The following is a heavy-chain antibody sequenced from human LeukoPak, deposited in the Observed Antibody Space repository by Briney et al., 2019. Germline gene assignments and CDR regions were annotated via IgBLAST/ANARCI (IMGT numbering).Heavy chain of an antibody. Sequence: GGSLRLSCAASGFTFSTASLHWVRQAPGRRLEWVSAFDTGFGTYYPDSLKGRFTISRDNSKNTLFLQMNSLRAEGTAVYYCARSSGWWSLDYWGQGTLVTVSS. D-gene: IGHD6-19*01. CDR1: GFTFSTAS. J-gene: IGHJ4*02. CDR2: FDTGFGT. CDR3: ARSSGWWSLDY. V-gene: IGHV3-23*01.